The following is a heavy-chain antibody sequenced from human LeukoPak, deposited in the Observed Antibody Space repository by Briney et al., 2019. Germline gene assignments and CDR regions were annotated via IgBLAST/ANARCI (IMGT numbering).Heavy chain of an antibody. CDR3: ARGGFGTRNWFDP. CDR1: GYTFTNYA. Sequence: ASVKVSCKASGYTFTNYAIHWVRQAPGQRLECMGWINAGNGNTKYSQEFQGRVTITRDTSASTAYMELSSLRSEDMAVYYCARGGFGTRNWFDPWGQGTLVTVSS. D-gene: IGHD3-10*01. CDR2: INAGNGNT. J-gene: IGHJ5*02. V-gene: IGHV1-3*03.